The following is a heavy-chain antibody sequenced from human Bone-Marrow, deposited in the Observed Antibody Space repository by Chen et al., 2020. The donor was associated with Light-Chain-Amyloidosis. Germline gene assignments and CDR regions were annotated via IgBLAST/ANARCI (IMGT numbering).Heavy chain of an antibody. Sequence: EVQLEQSGPEVKKPGEYLKISCKGSGYTVPNYWSGWGRQMPGKGLEWMVVIYPDDSDARYSPSFEGQVTISADKSITTAYLQWRSLKASDTAMYYCARRRDGYNFDYWGHGTLVTVSS. CDR2: IYPDDSDA. D-gene: IGHD5-12*01. V-gene: IGHV5-51*01. J-gene: IGHJ4*01. CDR3: ARRRDGYNFDY. CDR1: GYTVPNYW.